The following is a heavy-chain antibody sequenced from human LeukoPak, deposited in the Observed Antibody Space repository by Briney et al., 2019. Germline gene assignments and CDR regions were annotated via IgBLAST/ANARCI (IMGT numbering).Heavy chain of an antibody. CDR1: GGSISSSRYY. Sequence: SETLSLTXTVSGGSISSSRYYWGWIRQPPGKGLEWIGSIYYSGSTYYNPSLKSRLTISVDTSKNQFSLKLSSMTAADTAVYYCARGGYQLLYSFDPWGQGTLVTVSS. CDR3: ARGGYQLLYSFDP. D-gene: IGHD2-2*01. J-gene: IGHJ5*02. CDR2: IYYSGST. V-gene: IGHV4-39*01.